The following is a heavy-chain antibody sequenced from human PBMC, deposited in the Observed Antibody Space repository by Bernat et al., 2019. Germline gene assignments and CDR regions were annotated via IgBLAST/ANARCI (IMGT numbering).Heavy chain of an antibody. CDR3: ASGSGWPAGAFDI. CDR1: GFTFSSYG. J-gene: IGHJ3*02. D-gene: IGHD6-19*01. V-gene: IGHV3-33*01. CDR2: IWYDGSNK. Sequence: QVQLVESGGGVVQPGRSLRLSCAASGFTFSSYGMHWVRQAPGKGLEWVAVIWYDGSNKYYADSVKGRFTISRDNSKNTLYLQMNSLRAEDTAVYYCASGSGWPAGAFDIWGQGTMVTVSS.